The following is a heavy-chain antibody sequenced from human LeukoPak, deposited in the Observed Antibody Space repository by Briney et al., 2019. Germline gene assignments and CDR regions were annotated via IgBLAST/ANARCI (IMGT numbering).Heavy chain of an antibody. V-gene: IGHV4-39*01. Sequence: SETLSLTCSVSGGSISSNYYSWGWIRLPPGKGLEWVGNIYDSGSTYSNPSLKSRVTISVDTSKNQVSLKLSSVTAADTAVYYCARQVKRGTLIGASGTFVYWGQGTLVTVSS. J-gene: IGHJ4*02. CDR3: ARQVKRGTLIGASGTFVY. CDR2: IYDSGST. D-gene: IGHD3-22*01. CDR1: GGSISSNYYS.